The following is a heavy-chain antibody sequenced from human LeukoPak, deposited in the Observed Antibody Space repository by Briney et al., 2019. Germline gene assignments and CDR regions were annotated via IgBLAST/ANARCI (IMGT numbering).Heavy chain of an antibody. D-gene: IGHD3-22*01. CDR1: GFTFSSYS. V-gene: IGHV3-48*01. CDR2: ISSGSGTI. J-gene: IGHJ4*02. CDR3: ARVYYYDSSGYSYY. Sequence: GGSLRLSCAASGFTFSSYSMNWVRQAPGKGLEWVSHISSGSGTIYYADSVKGRFTISRDNAQNSLYLQMNSLRAEDTAVYYCARVYYYDSSGYSYYRGQGTLVTVSS.